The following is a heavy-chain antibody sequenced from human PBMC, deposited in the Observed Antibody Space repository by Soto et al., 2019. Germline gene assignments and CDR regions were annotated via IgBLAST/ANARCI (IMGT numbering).Heavy chain of an antibody. J-gene: IGHJ4*02. CDR1: GFTFSSYG. Sequence: QVQLVESGGGVVQPGRSLRLSCAASGFTFSSYGMHWVRQAPGKGLEWVAVIWYDGSNKYYADSVKGRFTISRDNSKNTLYLKMNSLRAEDTAVYYCARSDGSGSYYFDYWGQGTLVTVSS. D-gene: IGHD3-10*01. CDR2: IWYDGSNK. CDR3: ARSDGSGSYYFDY. V-gene: IGHV3-33*01.